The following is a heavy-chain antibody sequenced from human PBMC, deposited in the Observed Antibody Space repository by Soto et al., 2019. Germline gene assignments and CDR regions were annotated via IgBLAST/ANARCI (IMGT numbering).Heavy chain of an antibody. Sequence: PETLSLTCTVSCGSISSSSYYWGWIRQPPGKGLEWIGSIYYSGSTYYNPSLKSRVTISVDTSKNQFSLKLSSVTAADTAVYYCVNRPKWMPRVDYYYYYGMDVWGQGTTVTVSS. CDR3: VNRPKWMPRVDYYYYYGMDV. D-gene: IGHD5-12*01. CDR2: IYYSGST. V-gene: IGHV4-39*01. CDR1: CGSISSSSYY. J-gene: IGHJ6*02.